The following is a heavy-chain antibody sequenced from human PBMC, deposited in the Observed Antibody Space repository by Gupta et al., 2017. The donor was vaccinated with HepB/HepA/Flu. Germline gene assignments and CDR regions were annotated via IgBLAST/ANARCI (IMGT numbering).Heavy chain of an antibody. CDR2: IKQDGSEK. CDR1: GFSFSALW. Sequence: EVQLVESGGGLVQPGGSLRLSCAASGFSFSALWMSWVRQTPGKGREWVASIKQDGSEKYYVDSVKGRFTISRDNAKNSLYLQMNSLRAEDTAVFYCARDSYSRFDYWGQGTLVTVSS. CDR3: ARDSYSRFDY. J-gene: IGHJ4*02. D-gene: IGHD4-11*01. V-gene: IGHV3-7*01.